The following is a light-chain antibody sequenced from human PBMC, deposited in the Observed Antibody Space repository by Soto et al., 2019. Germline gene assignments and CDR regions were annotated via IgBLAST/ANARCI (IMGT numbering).Light chain of an antibody. CDR2: DAS. J-gene: IGKJ5*01. Sequence: EIVMTQSPATLSVSPGASATLSCRASHRVSTYLAWYQQKPGQAPRLLIYDASHRAAGIPARFSGSGFGTDFTLTISSLEPEDAAVYYCQQRSNWPPITFGQGTRLEI. CDR3: QQRSNWPPIT. V-gene: IGKV3-11*01. CDR1: HRVSTY.